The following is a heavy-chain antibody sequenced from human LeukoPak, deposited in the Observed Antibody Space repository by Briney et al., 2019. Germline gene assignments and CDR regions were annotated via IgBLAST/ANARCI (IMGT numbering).Heavy chain of an antibody. D-gene: IGHD3-22*01. CDR3: TKEVQRWHSYFYRPSYALDI. Sequence: GVSLRLSCAVSVFNFDDYAIHGFRQGPGKGLEGVAGISANGGVRSYGESRKGRFDISRDSLMKSVFLQMNFLRAEDMAMYFCTKEVQRWHSYFYRPSYALDIWGHGTMVSVSS. CDR1: VFNFDDYA. V-gene: IGHV3-9*03. J-gene: IGHJ3*02. CDR2: ISANGGVR.